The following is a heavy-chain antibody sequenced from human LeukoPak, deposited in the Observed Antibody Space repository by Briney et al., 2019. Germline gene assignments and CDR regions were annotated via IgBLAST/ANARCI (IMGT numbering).Heavy chain of an antibody. J-gene: IGHJ3*02. D-gene: IGHD3-22*01. Sequence: SETLSLTCTVSGGSISSGSYYWSWIRQPAGKGLEWIGRIYTSGSTNYNPSLKSRVTISVDTSKNQFSLKLSSVTAADTAVYYCARESRKNTMIVVVITTAAFDIWGQGTMVTVSS. CDR1: GGSISSGSYY. CDR3: ARESRKNTMIVVVITTAAFDI. CDR2: IYTSGST. V-gene: IGHV4-61*02.